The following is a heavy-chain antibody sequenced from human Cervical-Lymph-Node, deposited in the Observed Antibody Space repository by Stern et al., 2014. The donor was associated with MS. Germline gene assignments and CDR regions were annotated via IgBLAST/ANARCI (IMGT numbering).Heavy chain of an antibody. D-gene: IGHD3-10*01. CDR1: GFTFSSYA. J-gene: IGHJ6*02. V-gene: IGHV3-30-3*01. CDR3: ARDLLWFGEFDWGAMDV. Sequence: VQLGESGGGVVQPGRSLRLSCAATGFTFSSYAMQWVRQAPGKGLERAAVISYDGSKAYDADSVKGRCTISRDNSKKTLFLQMNSLRLEDTADYYCARDLLWFGEFDWGAMDVWGHGTTVTVSS. CDR2: ISYDGSKA.